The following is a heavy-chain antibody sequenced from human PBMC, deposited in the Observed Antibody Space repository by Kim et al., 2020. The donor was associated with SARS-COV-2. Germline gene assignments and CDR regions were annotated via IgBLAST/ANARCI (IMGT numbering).Heavy chain of an antibody. CDR3: ASGGVDGSGRSWDYYGMDV. V-gene: IGHV1-3*01. CDR1: GYTFTSYA. CDR2: INAGNGNT. D-gene: IGHD3-10*01. Sequence: ASVKVSCKASGYTFTSYAMHWVRQAPGQRLEWMGWINAGNGNTKYSQKFQGRVTITRDTSASTAYMELSSLRSEDTAVYYCASGGVDGSGRSWDYYGMDVWGQGTTVTVSS. J-gene: IGHJ6*02.